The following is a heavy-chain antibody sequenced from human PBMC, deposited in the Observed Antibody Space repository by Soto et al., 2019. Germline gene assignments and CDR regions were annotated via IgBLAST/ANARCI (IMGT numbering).Heavy chain of an antibody. CDR3: ARDQDILTGPGALDI. J-gene: IGHJ3*02. CDR1: GGTFSSYA. Sequence: SVKVSCKASGGTFSSYAISWARQAPGQGLEWMGGIIPIFGTANYAQKFQGRVTITAGESTSTAYMELSSLRSEDTAVYYCARDQDILTGPGALDIWGQGTMVTVSS. CDR2: IIPIFGTA. V-gene: IGHV1-69*13. D-gene: IGHD3-9*01.